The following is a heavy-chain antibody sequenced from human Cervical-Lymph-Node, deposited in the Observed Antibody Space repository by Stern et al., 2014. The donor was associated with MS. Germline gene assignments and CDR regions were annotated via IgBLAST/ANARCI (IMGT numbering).Heavy chain of an antibody. CDR3: ARSSTVTPNAFDI. CDR2: IYHSGST. J-gene: IGHJ3*02. Sequence: QLQLQESGSGLVKPSQTLSLTCAVSGGSISSGGYSWSWIRQPPGKGLEWIGYIYHSGSTYYNPSLKSRVTISVDRSKNQFSLKRSSGTAADTAVYYCARSSTVTPNAFDIWGQGTMVTVSS. D-gene: IGHD4-17*01. CDR1: GGSISSGGYS. V-gene: IGHV4-30-2*01.